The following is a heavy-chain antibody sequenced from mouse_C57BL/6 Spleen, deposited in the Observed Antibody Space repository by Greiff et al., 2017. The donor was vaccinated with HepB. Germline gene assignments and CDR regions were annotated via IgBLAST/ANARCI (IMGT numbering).Heavy chain of an antibody. CDR1: GYSITSGYY. CDR3: ARNYLFDY. J-gene: IGHJ2*01. V-gene: IGHV3-6*01. D-gene: IGHD5-5*01. CDR2: ISYDGSN. Sequence: DVKLQESGPGLVKPSQSLSLTCSVTGYSITSGYYWNWIRQFPGNKLEWMGYISYDGSNNYNPSLKNRISITRDTSKNQFFLKLNSVTTEDTATYYCARNYLFDYWGQSTTLTVSS.